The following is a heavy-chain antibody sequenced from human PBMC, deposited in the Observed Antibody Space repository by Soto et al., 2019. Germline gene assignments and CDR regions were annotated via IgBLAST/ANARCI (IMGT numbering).Heavy chain of an antibody. D-gene: IGHD3-22*01. V-gene: IGHV3-30*18. CDR1: GFTFSSYA. CDR2: ISYDGSNK. J-gene: IGHJ4*02. CDR3: AKESPNYYDSSGE. Sequence: PGGSLRLSCAASGFTFSSYAMSWVRQAPGKGLEWVAVISYDGSNKYYADSVKGRFTISRDNSKNTLYLQMNSLRAEDTAVYYCAKESPNYYDSSGEWGQGTLVTVSS.